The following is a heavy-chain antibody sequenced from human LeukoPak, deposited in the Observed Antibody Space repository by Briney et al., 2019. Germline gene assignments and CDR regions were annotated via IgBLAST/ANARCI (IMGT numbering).Heavy chain of an antibody. D-gene: IGHD6-25*01. V-gene: IGHV1-69*05. CDR3: ARVAASSSWSPYYYYMDV. Sequence: SVKVSCKASGGTFSSYAISWVRQAPGQGLEWMGGIIPIFGTANYAQKFQGRVTITTDESTSTAYMELSSLRSEDTAVYYCARVAASSSWSPYYYYMDVWGKGTTVTVSS. CDR2: IIPIFGTA. CDR1: GGTFSSYA. J-gene: IGHJ6*03.